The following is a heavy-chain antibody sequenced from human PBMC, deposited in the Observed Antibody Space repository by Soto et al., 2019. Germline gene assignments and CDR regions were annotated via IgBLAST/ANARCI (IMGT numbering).Heavy chain of an antibody. CDR3: ARGTGDPAGNAGGSFDF. Sequence: EVQLVESAGDLVQPGGSLRLSCAASGFSVSNIYVTWVRQPPGKGLEWVSTIYTNDAMFYGDSVKGRFTISRDNSKNTVSLQMNSLRVEDTAVYYCARGTGDPAGNAGGSFDFWGQGTLVTVSS. CDR2: IYTNDAM. V-gene: IGHV3-66*01. CDR1: GFSVSNIY. J-gene: IGHJ4*02. D-gene: IGHD7-27*01.